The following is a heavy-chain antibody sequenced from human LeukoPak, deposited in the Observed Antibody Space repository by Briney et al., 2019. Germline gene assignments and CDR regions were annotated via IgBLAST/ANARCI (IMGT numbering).Heavy chain of an antibody. V-gene: IGHV4-39*01. CDR1: GGSISSGSYY. D-gene: IGHD3-22*01. CDR3: ARHWGGDSSGCYLDY. CDR2: IYYSGST. Sequence: SETLSLTCTVSGGSISSGSYYWGWIRQPPGKGLEWIGSIYYSGSTYYNPSLKSRVTISVDTSKNQFSLKLSSVTAADTAVYYSARHWGGDSSGCYLDYWGQGTLVTVSS. J-gene: IGHJ4*02.